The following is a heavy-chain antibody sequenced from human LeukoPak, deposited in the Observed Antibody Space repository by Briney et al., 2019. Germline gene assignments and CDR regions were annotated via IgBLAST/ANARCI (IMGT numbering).Heavy chain of an antibody. CDR1: GGSISSYY. J-gene: IGHJ3*01. Sequence: ASETLSLTCSVSGGSISSYYWSWIRQPPGKGLEYIGYSYYSGSTDYNPSLKSRVTISVDTSNQFSLMLTSVTAADTAVYYCARQSIAARRAFDFWGQGTMVTVSS. V-gene: IGHV4-59*08. CDR2: SYYSGST. CDR3: ARQSIAARRAFDF. D-gene: IGHD6-6*01.